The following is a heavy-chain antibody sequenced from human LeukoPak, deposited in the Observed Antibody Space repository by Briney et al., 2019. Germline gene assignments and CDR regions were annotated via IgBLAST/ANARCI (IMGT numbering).Heavy chain of an antibody. D-gene: IGHD5-12*01. V-gene: IGHV4-59*01. CDR2: IYYSGST. J-gene: IGHJ4*02. Sequence: PSETLSLTCTVSGGSISSSYWSWIRQPPGKGLEWIGYIYYSGSTNYNPSLKSRVIISVDTSKNQFSLKLSSVTAADTAVYYCARGFDSKSTYFDYWGQGTLLTVSS. CDR3: ARGFDSKSTYFDY. CDR1: GGSISSSY.